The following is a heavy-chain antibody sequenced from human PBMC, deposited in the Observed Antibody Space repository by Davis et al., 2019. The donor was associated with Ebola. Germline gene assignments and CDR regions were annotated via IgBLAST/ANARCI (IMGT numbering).Heavy chain of an antibody. CDR1: GYTFTTYT. CDR3: ARGVNRACLDD. J-gene: IGHJ4*02. Sequence: AASVKVSCKASGYTFTTYTVHWVRQAPGQRLEWMGWINTGNGNTEYSQKFQGRVSITRDTSASTAYMELSSLRAEDTAVYYCARGVNRACLDDWGQGTLVTVSS. D-gene: IGHD3-10*01. CDR2: INTGNGNT. V-gene: IGHV1-3*04.